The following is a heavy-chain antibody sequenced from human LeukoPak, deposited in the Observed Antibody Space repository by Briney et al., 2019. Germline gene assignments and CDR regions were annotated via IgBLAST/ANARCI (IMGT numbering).Heavy chain of an antibody. J-gene: IGHJ4*02. Sequence: PGGSLRLSCVASGFTFSSYWMSWVRQAPGKGLEWVANIKRDGKEKHYVDSVKGRFTISRDNARNSLYLQMSSLRAEDTAMYYCAKDGAYDWNDKSDYWGQGTLVTVSS. CDR1: GFTFSSYW. D-gene: IGHD1-20*01. V-gene: IGHV3-7*01. CDR3: AKDGAYDWNDKSDY. CDR2: IKRDGKEK.